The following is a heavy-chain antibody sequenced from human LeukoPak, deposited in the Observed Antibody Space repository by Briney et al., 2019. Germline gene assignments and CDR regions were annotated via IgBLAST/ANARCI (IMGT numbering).Heavy chain of an antibody. D-gene: IGHD2-8*01. J-gene: IGHJ4*02. V-gene: IGHV3-73*01. CDR3: TSLLGYCTNDVCYNY. Sequence: GGSLRLSCAASGFTFSGSAMHWVRQASGKGLEWVGRIRSEPNSYATAYAASVKGRFTISRDDSKNTAYLQKNSLKTEDTAVYYCTSLLGYCTNDVCYNYWGQGTLVTVSS. CDR2: IRSEPNSYAT. CDR1: GFTFSGSA.